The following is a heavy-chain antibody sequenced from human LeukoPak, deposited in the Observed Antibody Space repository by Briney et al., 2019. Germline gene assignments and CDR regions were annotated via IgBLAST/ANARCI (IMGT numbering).Heavy chain of an antibody. V-gene: IGHV3-30-3*01. J-gene: IGHJ4*02. Sequence: GGSLRLSCAASGFTFSSYAMHWVRQAPGKGLEWVAVISYDGSNKYYADSVKGRFTISRDNSKNTLYLQMNSLRAEDTAVYYCAGDLAKVSSFDYWGQGTLVTVSS. D-gene: IGHD5-12*01. CDR2: ISYDGSNK. CDR1: GFTFSSYA. CDR3: AGDLAKVSSFDY.